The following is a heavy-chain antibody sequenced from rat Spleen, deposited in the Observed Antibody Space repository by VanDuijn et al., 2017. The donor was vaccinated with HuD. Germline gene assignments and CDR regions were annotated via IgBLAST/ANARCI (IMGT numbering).Heavy chain of an antibody. D-gene: IGHD1-11*01. CDR1: GFTFSDYG. Sequence: EVQLVESGGDLVQPGRSLKLSCAASGFTFSDYGMAWVRQTPTKGLEWVASISPGGDNTYYRDSVKGRFTISRDNAKSTLYLQMDSLRSEDTATYYCARDRDYGGPNWFAYWGQGTLVTVSS. CDR3: ARDRDYGGPNWFAY. J-gene: IGHJ3*01. V-gene: IGHV5S13*01. CDR2: ISPGGDNT.